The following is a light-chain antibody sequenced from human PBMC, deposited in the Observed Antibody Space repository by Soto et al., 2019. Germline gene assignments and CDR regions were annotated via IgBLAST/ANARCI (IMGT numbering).Light chain of an antibody. Sequence: DIQMTQSPSSLTASIGDRVTISCRASQGFSNSLAWYQQKPGKVPTLLIYGASILQSGVPSRFSGSGSGTEFTLPISCLQPEDVATYFCQQYDSAPLTFGGGTKVEIK. CDR3: QQYDSAPLT. CDR1: QGFSNS. J-gene: IGKJ4*01. CDR2: GAS. V-gene: IGKV1-27*01.